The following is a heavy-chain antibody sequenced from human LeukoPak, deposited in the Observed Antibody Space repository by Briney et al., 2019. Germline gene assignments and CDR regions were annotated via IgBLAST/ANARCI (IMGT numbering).Heavy chain of an antibody. V-gene: IGHV3-33*03. J-gene: IGHJ3*02. CDR2: IWYDGSNK. Sequence: PGRSLRLSCAASGFTFSSYGMHWVRQAPGKGLEWVAVIWYDGSNKYYADSVKGRFTISRDNAKNSLYLQMNSLRAEDTAVYYCASGNWNDRAFDIWGQGTMVTVSS. D-gene: IGHD1-20*01. CDR3: ASGNWNDRAFDI. CDR1: GFTFSSYG.